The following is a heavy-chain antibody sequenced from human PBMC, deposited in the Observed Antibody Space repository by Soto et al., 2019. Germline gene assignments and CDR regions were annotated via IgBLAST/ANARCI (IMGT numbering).Heavy chain of an antibody. J-gene: IGHJ4*02. CDR1: GFTFSAYA. CDR2: IIDNGGST. CDR3: ARTTVTKSRDY. Sequence: EVQLLESGGGLVQPGGSLRLSCAASGFTFSAYAMSWVRQAPGKGLEYVSSIIDNGGSTYYADSVRGRFTISRDNSKNTLYQQMNSLRVEDTAVYYCARTTVTKSRDYWGQGTLVTVSS. D-gene: IGHD4-17*01. V-gene: IGHV3-23*01.